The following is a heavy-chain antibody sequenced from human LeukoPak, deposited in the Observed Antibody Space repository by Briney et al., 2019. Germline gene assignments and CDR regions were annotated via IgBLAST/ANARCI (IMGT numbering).Heavy chain of an antibody. CDR1: GFTVSSKY. J-gene: IGHJ4*02. D-gene: IGHD2-2*01. CDR3: ARGSSRAFDY. CDR2: IYSGGTT. Sequence: GGSLRLSCAASGFTVSSKYMSWVRQAPGKGLEWVSVIYSGGTTNHADSVKGRFTVPRDNSKNTLYLQMNSLRAEDTAVYFCARGSSRAFDYWGQGTLVTVSS. V-gene: IGHV3-53*01.